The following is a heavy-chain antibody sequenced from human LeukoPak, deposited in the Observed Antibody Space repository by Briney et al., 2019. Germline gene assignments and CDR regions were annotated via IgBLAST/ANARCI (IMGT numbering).Heavy chain of an antibody. D-gene: IGHD6-19*01. V-gene: IGHV3-48*03. Sequence: GGSLRLSCAASGFTFSSYEMNWVRQAPGKGLEWVSYISSSSSYTNYADSVKGRFTISRDNAKNSLYLQMNSLRAEDTAVYYCARVLAVAGTRYFDYWGQGTLVTVSS. J-gene: IGHJ4*02. CDR2: ISSSSSYT. CDR3: ARVLAVAGTRYFDY. CDR1: GFTFSSYE.